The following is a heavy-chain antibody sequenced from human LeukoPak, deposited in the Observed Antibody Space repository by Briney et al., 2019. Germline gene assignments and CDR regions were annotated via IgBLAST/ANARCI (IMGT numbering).Heavy chain of an antibody. CDR2: MNPNSGNT. J-gene: IGHJ4*02. V-gene: IGHV1-8*01. CDR1: GYTFSSYD. Sequence: GASVKVSCKTSGYTFSSYDITWVRQATGQGLEWMGWMNPNSGNTGYAQKFQGRVTMTRNTSISTAYMQLSTLRSEDTAVYFCARELRGELSLRAPIDYWGQGTLVTVSS. D-gene: IGHD3-16*02. CDR3: ARELRGELSLRAPIDY.